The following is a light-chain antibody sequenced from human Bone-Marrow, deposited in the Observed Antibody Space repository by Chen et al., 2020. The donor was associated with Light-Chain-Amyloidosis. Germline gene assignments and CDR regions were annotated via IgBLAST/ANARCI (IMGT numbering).Light chain of an antibody. CDR2: EDD. Sequence: NFILTQPHSVSESPGKTVIISCTRSSGSIATNYVQWYQQRPGSSPTTVIYEDDQRPSGVPDRFSGSIDRSSNSASRAISGRKTEVEEDYYGHSYQGSCLRVFGGGTNLTVL. CDR1: SGSIATNY. CDR3: HSYQGSCLRV. J-gene: IGLJ3*02. V-gene: IGLV6-57*01.